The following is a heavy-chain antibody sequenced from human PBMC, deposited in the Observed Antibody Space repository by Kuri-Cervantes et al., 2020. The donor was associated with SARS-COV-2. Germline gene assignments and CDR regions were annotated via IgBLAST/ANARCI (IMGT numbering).Heavy chain of an antibody. Sequence: SETLSLTCTVSGGSVSSGGYYWSWIRQPPGKGLEWIGYIYYNGSTNYNSSLKSRVTISVDTSKNQFSLQLNSVTPEDTAVYYCARQSSSSSFYNGMDVWGQGTTVTVSS. J-gene: IGHJ6*02. CDR3: ARQSSSSSFYNGMDV. D-gene: IGHD6-6*01. CDR2: IYYNGST. V-gene: IGHV4-61*08. CDR1: GGSVSSGGYY.